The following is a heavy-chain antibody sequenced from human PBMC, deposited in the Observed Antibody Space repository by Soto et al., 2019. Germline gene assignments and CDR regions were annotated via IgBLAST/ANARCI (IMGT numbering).Heavy chain of an antibody. D-gene: IGHD2-2*01. CDR2: IYYSGST. V-gene: IGHV4-31*03. CDR3: ATSHLGTRGYFDY. J-gene: IGHJ4*02. CDR1: GGSISSGGYY. Sequence: LSLTCTVSGGSISSGGYYWSWIRQHPGKGLEWIGYIYYSGSTYYNPSLKSRVTISVDTSKNQFSLKLSSVTAADTAVYYCATSHLGTRGYFDYWGQGTLVTVSS.